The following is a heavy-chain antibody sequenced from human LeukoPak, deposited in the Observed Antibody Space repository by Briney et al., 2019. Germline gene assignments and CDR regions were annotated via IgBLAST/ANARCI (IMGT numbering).Heavy chain of an antibody. Sequence: ASVKASCKASGGTFSSYAISWVRQAPGQGLEWMGGIIPIFGTANYAQKFQGRVTITTDESTSTAYMELSSLRSEDTAVYYCVFGVAAAGTLRGLYFDYGGQGTRATVSS. CDR3: VFGVAAAGTLRGLYFDY. J-gene: IGHJ4*02. V-gene: IGHV1-69*05. D-gene: IGHD6-13*01. CDR1: GGTFSSYA. CDR2: IIPIFGTA.